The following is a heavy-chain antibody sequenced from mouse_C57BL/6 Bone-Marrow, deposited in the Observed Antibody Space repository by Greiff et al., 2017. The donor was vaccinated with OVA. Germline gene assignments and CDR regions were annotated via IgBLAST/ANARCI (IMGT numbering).Heavy chain of an antibody. CDR3: ARLTGTGYFDV. Sequence: EVQRVESGGDLVKPGGSLKLSCAASGFTFSSYGMSWVRQTPDKRLEWVATISSGGSYTYYPDSVKGRFTISRDNAKNTLYLQMSSLKSEDTAMYYCARLTGTGYFDVWGTGTTVTVSS. CDR2: ISSGGSYT. D-gene: IGHD4-1*01. V-gene: IGHV5-6*01. CDR1: GFTFSSYG. J-gene: IGHJ1*03.